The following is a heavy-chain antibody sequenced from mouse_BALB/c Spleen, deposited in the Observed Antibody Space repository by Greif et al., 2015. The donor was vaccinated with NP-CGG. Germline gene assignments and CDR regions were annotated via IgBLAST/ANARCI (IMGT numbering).Heavy chain of an antibody. CDR1: GFNIKDYY. V-gene: IGHV14-4*02. CDR3: NAWITTVVAPYYAMDY. CDR2: IDPENGDT. D-gene: IGHD1-1*01. J-gene: IGHJ4*01. Sequence: EVQLQQSGAELVRSGASVKLSCTASGFNIKDYYMHWVKQRPEQGLEWIGWIDPENGDTEYAPKFQGKATMTADTSSNTAYLQLSSLTSEDTAVYYCNAWITTVVAPYYAMDYWGQGTSVTVSS.